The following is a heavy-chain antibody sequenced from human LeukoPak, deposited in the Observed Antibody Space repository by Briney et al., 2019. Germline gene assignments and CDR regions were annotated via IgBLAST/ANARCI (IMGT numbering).Heavy chain of an antibody. V-gene: IGHV3-21*01. CDR2: ISSSSRNI. CDR3: ASGRYYGSGSQYNWFDP. CDR1: GFTFSSYS. Sequence: GGSLRLSCAASGFTFSSYSMNRVRQAPGKGLEWVSVISSSSRNIYYADSAKGRFTISRDNAKSSLSLQMNSLRAEDTAVYYCASGRYYGSGSQYNWFDPWGQGTLVTVSS. D-gene: IGHD3-10*01. J-gene: IGHJ5*02.